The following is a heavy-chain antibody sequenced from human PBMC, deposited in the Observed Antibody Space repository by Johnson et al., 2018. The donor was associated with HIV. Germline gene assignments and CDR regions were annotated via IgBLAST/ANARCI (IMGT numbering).Heavy chain of an antibody. CDR2: ISVSGAST. D-gene: IGHD2-15*01. CDR3: ARDLGRPDAFDV. J-gene: IGHJ3*01. V-gene: IGHV3-23*04. Sequence: VQLVDSGGGLVQPGGSLRLSCAASGFTFSNYAMTWVRQSPGKGLEWVSTISVSGASTYYADSVTGRFTISREKSKNTLYVQMNSLRVEDTAVYYCARDLGRPDAFDVWGQGTMVTVSS. CDR1: GFTFSNYA.